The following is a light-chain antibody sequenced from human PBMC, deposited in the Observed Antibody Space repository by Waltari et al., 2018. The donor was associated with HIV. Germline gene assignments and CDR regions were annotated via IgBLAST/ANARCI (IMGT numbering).Light chain of an antibody. Sequence: EVVMTQSPATLSVSPRQRVTLSCRASQNVSSDLAWLQQRPGQAPRLLIYDAMTRAAGIPARISGRGSGTEFSLTISSLQSEDVAIYYCQQYNNWPPWTFGQGTK. CDR2: DAM. V-gene: IGKV3D-15*01. CDR1: QNVSSD. CDR3: QQYNNWPPWT. J-gene: IGKJ1*01.